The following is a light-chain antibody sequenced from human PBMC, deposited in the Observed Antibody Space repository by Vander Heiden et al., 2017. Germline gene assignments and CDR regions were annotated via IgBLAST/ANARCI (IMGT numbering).Light chain of an antibody. Sequence: DIQMTQSPSSLSASVGDRVTLTCRASQSISSYLNWYQQKPGKAPKLLIYDASSLQSGVPSRCSSSGSGTEFTITISRLKAEEVATDYCEQSDSTLLTFGGGTKVEIK. CDR2: DAS. V-gene: IGKV1-39*01. CDR3: EQSDSTLLT. J-gene: IGKJ4*01. CDR1: QSISSY.